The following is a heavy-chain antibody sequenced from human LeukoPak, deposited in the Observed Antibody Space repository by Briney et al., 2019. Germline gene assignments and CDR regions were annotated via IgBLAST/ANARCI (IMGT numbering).Heavy chain of an antibody. J-gene: IGHJ5*02. Sequence: GGSLRLSCAASGFTFSSYAMHWVRQAPGKGLEWVAVISYDGSNKYYADSVKGRFTISRDNSKNTLYLQMNSLRAEDTAVYYCARAVNDFWSRWFDPWGQGTLVTVSS. CDR1: GFTFSSYA. V-gene: IGHV3-30*04. CDR2: ISYDGSNK. CDR3: ARAVNDFWSRWFDP. D-gene: IGHD3-3*01.